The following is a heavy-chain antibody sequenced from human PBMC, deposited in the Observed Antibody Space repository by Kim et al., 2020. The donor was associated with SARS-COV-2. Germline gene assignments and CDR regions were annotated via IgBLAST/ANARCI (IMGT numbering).Heavy chain of an antibody. CDR1: GFTLSSYT. CDR3: ARAPLARQLWLGSY. CDR2: ISYDGSNK. V-gene: IGHV3-30*04. J-gene: IGHJ4*02. Sequence: GGSLRLSCAASGFTLSSYTMHWVRQAPGKGLEWVAVISYDGSNKYYADSVKGRFTISRDNSKNTVYLQMNSLRAEDTAVYYCARAPLARQLWLGSYWGQGTLVTVSS. D-gene: IGHD5-18*01.